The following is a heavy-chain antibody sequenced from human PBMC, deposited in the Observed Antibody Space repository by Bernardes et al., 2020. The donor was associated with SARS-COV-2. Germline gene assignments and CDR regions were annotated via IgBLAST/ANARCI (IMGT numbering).Heavy chain of an antibody. V-gene: IGHV4-39*01. CDR2: IYYSGRT. CDR3: EDSGSYSFDY. J-gene: IGHJ4*02. CDR1: GGPITRSSYY. Sequence: SETLSLTCTVSGGPITRSSYYWGWIRQPPGNGLECIGSIYYSGRTYYNTSLKSQVTISVHTSTNQFSLMLSSVTAAETAVYYCEDSGSYSFDYWGPGTLVNVPS. D-gene: IGHD3-10*01.